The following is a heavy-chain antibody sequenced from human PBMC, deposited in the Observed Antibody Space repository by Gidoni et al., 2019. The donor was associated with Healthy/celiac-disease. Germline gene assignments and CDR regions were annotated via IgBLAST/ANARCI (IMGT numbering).Heavy chain of an antibody. CDR3: ARGNLEWLLYLDY. Sequence: EVQLVESGGGLIQPGGSMIPSCAGSGFTVSSTYMSWVRQAPGTGREWVSVIYSGGSTYYADSVNGRFTISRDNSKNTLYLQMNSLRAEDTAVYYCARGNLEWLLYLDYWGQGTLVTVSS. J-gene: IGHJ4*02. CDR1: GFTVSSTY. V-gene: IGHV3-53*01. D-gene: IGHD3-3*01. CDR2: IYSGGST.